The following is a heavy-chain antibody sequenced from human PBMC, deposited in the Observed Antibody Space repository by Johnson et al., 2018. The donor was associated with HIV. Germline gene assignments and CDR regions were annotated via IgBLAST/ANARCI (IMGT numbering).Heavy chain of an antibody. CDR2: IKEDGSEK. CDR1: GFTFSNYW. J-gene: IGHJ3*02. V-gene: IGHV3-7*01. D-gene: IGHD3-3*01. CDR3: ARDRRQVLEWLIDAFDI. Sequence: VQLVESGGGLVQPGGSLRLSCAASGFTFSNYWMTWVRQAPGKGLEWVASIKEDGSEKYYVDSVKGRFTISRDNAKKSLYLQMNSLRAEDTAVYYCARDRRQVLEWLIDAFDIWGQGTMVTVSS.